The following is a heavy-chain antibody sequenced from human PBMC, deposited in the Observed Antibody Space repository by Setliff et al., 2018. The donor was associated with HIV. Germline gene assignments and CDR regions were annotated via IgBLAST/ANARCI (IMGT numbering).Heavy chain of an antibody. Sequence: SETLSLTCVVSGYSISSGYYWSWIRQPPGKGLEWIGYIFYSGSTNYNPSLKSRVTILVDASRQQFSLRLRSVTAADTAVYYCVRPFFGPGGHYHDVDVWGPGTTVTVSS. CDR3: VRPFFGPGGHYHDVDV. V-gene: IGHV4-61*01. CDR1: GYSISSGYY. D-gene: IGHD3-3*01. CDR2: IFYSGST. J-gene: IGHJ6*02.